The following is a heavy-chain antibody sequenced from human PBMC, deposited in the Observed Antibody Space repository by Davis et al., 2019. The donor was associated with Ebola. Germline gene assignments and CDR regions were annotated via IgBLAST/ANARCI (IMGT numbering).Heavy chain of an antibody. J-gene: IGHJ4*02. D-gene: IGHD3-22*01. V-gene: IGHV4-30-4*07. CDR1: GGFGSSGGYS. CDR2: YYYTGST. CDR3: ARGDSYYDPSGYYAGPEAPDH. Sequence: SETLSLTCAVSGGFGSSGGYSWSWIRQPPGKGLEWIGYYYYTGSTHYSPSLKSRVTISVDTSKNQFSLQLSSVTAADTAVYYCARGDSYYDPSGYYAGPEAPDHWGQGTLVSVSS.